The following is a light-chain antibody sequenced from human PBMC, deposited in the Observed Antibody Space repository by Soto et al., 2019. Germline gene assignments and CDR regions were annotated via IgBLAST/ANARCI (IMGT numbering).Light chain of an antibody. V-gene: IGLV1-51*01. J-gene: IGLJ2*01. CDR3: AAWDRSLSAGV. CDR2: DNN. CDR1: SSNIGSNS. Sequence: QSVLTQPPSVSAAPGEKVTISCSGSSSNIGSNSVSWYQKLPGIPPKLLIYDNNKRPSGIPDRFSGSKSGTSATLGITGLQTGDEADCYCAAWDRSLSAGVFGGGTKLTVL.